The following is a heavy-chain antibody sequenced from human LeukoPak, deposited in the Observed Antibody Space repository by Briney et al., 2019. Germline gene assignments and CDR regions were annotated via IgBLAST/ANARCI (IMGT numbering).Heavy chain of an antibody. CDR3: ASDDSSSSSWYIVGDY. Sequence: GGSLRLSCVVSGFTFSSYSMHWVRQAPGKALEWVAVISYDGRNKYYADSVKGRFTISRDNSKNTLYLQMNSLRVEDTAVYYCASDDSSSSSWYIVGDYWGQGTLVTVSS. CDR2: ISYDGRNK. D-gene: IGHD6-13*01. J-gene: IGHJ4*02. V-gene: IGHV3-30*04. CDR1: GFTFSSYS.